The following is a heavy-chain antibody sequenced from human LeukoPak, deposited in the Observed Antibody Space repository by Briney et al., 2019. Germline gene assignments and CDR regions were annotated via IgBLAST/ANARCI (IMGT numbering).Heavy chain of an antibody. Sequence: ASVKVSCKASGGTFSSYAISWVRQAPGQGLEWMGIINPSGGSTSYAQKFQGRVTMTRDTSTSTVYMELSSLRSEDTAVYYCARDSVVVGYYGMDVWGQGTTVTVSS. CDR3: ARDSVVVGYYGMDV. CDR1: GGTFSSYA. J-gene: IGHJ6*02. D-gene: IGHD2-15*01. CDR2: INPSGGST. V-gene: IGHV1-46*01.